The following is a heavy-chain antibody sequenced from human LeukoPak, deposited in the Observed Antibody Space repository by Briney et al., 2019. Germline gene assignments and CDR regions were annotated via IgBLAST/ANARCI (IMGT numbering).Heavy chain of an antibody. J-gene: IGHJ4*02. V-gene: IGHV3-23*01. D-gene: IGHD3-22*01. CDR2: ISGSGGST. Sequence: GGSLRLSCAASGFTFSSYAMSWVRQAPGKGLEWVSAISGSGGSTHYADSVKGRFTISRDNSKNTLYLQMNSLRAEDTAVYYCAKGLLGTMIVVVFDYWGQGTLVTVSS. CDR3: AKGLLGTMIVVVFDY. CDR1: GFTFSSYA.